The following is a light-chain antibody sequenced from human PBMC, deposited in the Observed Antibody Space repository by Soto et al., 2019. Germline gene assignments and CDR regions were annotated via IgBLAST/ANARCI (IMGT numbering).Light chain of an antibody. V-gene: IGKV1-33*01. CDR3: QQYEILSI. Sequence: DIQMPQSPSSLSASVGDRVTITCQESQDIRTHLNWFQQKPGKAPKLLIYGASYLEIGVPSRFSGGGSGTDFTLSISSLQPEDSATYSCQQYEILSIFGGGTKVDIK. CDR2: GAS. CDR1: QDIRTH. J-gene: IGKJ4*01.